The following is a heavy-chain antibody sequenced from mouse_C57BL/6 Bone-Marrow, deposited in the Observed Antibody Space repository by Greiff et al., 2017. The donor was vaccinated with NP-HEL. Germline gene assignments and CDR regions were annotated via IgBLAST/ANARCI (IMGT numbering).Heavy chain of an antibody. CDR3: AREKCYAMDY. CDR1: GFTFSSYA. CDR2: ISDGGSYT. J-gene: IGHJ4*01. Sequence: EVMLVESGGGLVKPGGSLKLSCAASGFTFSSYAMSWVRQTPEKRLEWVATISDGGSYTYYPDNVKGRFTISRDNAKNNLYLQMSHLKSEGTAMYYCAREKCYAMDYWGQGTSVTVSS. V-gene: IGHV5-4*01.